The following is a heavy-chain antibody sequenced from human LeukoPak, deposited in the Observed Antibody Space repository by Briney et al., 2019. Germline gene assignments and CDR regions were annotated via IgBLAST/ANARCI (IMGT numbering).Heavy chain of an antibody. CDR3: ARKGGSSAAHWFDP. Sequence: VASVKVSCKASGYTFTSYYMHWVRQAPGQGLEWMGWINPNSGGTNYAQKFQGRVTMTRDTSISTAYMELSRLRSEDTAVYYCARKGGSSAAHWFDPWGQGTLVTVSS. D-gene: IGHD6-13*01. J-gene: IGHJ5*02. CDR1: GYTFTSYY. V-gene: IGHV1-2*02. CDR2: INPNSGGT.